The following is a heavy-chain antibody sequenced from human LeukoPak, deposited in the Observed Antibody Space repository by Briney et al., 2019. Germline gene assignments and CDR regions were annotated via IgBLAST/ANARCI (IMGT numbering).Heavy chain of an antibody. CDR2: IWPDGSNK. J-gene: IGHJ4*02. Sequence: LSLTCTVSGDSFSGSSYYWGWVRQAPGKGLEWVAFIWPDGSNKLYGDSVKGRFTISRDNSKNTVYLQMNSLRAEDTAVYYCARDYCRTTSCLESWGQGTLVTLSS. V-gene: IGHV3-33*08. CDR1: GDSFSGSSYY. D-gene: IGHD2-2*01. CDR3: ARDYCRTTSCLES.